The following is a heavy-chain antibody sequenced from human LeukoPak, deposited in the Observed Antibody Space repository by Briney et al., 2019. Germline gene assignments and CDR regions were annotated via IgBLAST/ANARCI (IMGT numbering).Heavy chain of an antibody. Sequence: GGSLRLSCAPSRFTFIGSAIHWVRQASGKGLDWVGRIRSKANSYATAYSASVKGRFTISRDDSKNTAYLQMKSLKTEDTAVYYCTRLVATTFDYWGKGTLVTVSS. D-gene: IGHD5-12*01. CDR2: IRSKANSYAT. J-gene: IGHJ4*02. V-gene: IGHV3-73*01. CDR3: TRLVATTFDY. CDR1: RFTFIGSA.